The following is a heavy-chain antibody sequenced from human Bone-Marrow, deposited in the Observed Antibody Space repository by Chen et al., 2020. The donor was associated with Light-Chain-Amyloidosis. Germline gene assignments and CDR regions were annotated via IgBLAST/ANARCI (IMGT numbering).Heavy chain of an antibody. CDR1: GYSFTYFY. D-gene: IGHD3-10*01. CDR2: INPKSGDA. J-gene: IGHJ3*01. Sequence: QVQLVQSGAEVKKPGASVKVSCKASGYSFTYFYLHWVRQAPGQGLEWLGRINPKSGDANYAQKFQGWVTVTRDTSISTAYMELSRLRSDDTAMYYCARDPGSGSYYDFWGQGTMVTASS. V-gene: IGHV1-2*04. CDR3: ARDPGSGSYYDF.